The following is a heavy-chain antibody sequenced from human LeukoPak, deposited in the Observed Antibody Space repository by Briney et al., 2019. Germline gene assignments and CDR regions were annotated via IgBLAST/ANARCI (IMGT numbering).Heavy chain of an antibody. J-gene: IGHJ1*01. CDR3: ASARESCIGSSCYEYFHH. D-gene: IGHD2-2*01. V-gene: IGHV3-53*01. CDR1: GFTVTTKS. Sequence: GGSLRLSCAASGFTVTTKSMAWVRLAPGRGLEGVSVFYSPGSTYYADSVHGRFTISRDTSLNTLFLQMNSLRVEDTAVYYCASARESCIGSSCYEYFHHWGQGTPLTVSS. CDR2: FYSPGST.